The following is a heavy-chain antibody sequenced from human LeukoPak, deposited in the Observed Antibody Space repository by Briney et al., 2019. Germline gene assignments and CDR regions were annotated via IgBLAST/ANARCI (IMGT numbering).Heavy chain of an antibody. Sequence: GRSPRLSWAASGFTFSNYVMHWVRPAPGKGLEWVAVIWFDGSNKYYADSVKGRFTISRDNCKNTLYLQMNSLRAEDTAVYYCARDLGTVDYWGQGTLVTVSS. CDR2: IWFDGSNK. J-gene: IGHJ4*02. CDR3: ARDLGTVDY. CDR1: GFTFSNYV. V-gene: IGHV3-33*08. D-gene: IGHD1-14*01.